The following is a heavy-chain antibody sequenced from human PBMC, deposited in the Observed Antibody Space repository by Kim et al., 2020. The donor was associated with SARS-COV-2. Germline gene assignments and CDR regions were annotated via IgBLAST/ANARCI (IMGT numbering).Heavy chain of an antibody. CDR3: AKDISLYGDYRPVYYYYGMDV. D-gene: IGHD4-17*01. CDR2: ISYDGSNK. Sequence: GGSLRLSCAASGFTFSSYGMHWVRQAPGKGLEWVAVISYDGSNKYYADSVKGRFTISRDNSKNTLYLQMNSLRAEDTAVYYCAKDISLYGDYRPVYYYYGMDVWGQGTTVTVSS. V-gene: IGHV3-30*18. J-gene: IGHJ6*02. CDR1: GFTFSSYG.